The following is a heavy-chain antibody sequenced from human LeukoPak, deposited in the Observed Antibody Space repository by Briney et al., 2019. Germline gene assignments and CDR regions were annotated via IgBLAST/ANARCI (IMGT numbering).Heavy chain of an antibody. V-gene: IGHV3-30*18. CDR3: AKDPCGGDCPPRGYFQH. Sequence: QPGRSLRLSCAASGFTFSSYGMHWVRQAPGKGLEWVAVISYDGSNKYYADSVKGRFTISRDNSKNTLYLQMNSLRAEDTAVYYCAKDPCGGDCPPRGYFQHRGQGTLVTVSS. J-gene: IGHJ1*01. D-gene: IGHD2-21*02. CDR1: GFTFSSYG. CDR2: ISYDGSNK.